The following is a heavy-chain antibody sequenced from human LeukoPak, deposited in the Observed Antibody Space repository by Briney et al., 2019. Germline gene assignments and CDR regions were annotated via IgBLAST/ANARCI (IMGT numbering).Heavy chain of an antibody. Sequence: SETLSLTCTVSGGSISSYYWSWIRQPPGKGLEWIGYIYYGGSTNYNPSLKSRVTISVDTSKNQFSLKLSSVTAADTAVYYCARALRGYSYGYRSYYFDYWGQGTLVTVSS. CDR1: GGSISSYY. D-gene: IGHD5-18*01. CDR2: IYYGGST. CDR3: ARALRGYSYGYRSYYFDY. J-gene: IGHJ4*02. V-gene: IGHV4-59*01.